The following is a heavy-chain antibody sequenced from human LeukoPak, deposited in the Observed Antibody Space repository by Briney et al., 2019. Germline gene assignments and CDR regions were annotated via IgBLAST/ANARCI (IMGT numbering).Heavy chain of an antibody. CDR1: GYTFTSYD. D-gene: IGHD3-10*01. Sequence: ASVKVSCKASGYTFTSYDINWVRQATGQGLEWMGWINPNSGGTNYAQKFQGRVTMTRDTSISTAYMELSRLRSDDTAVYYCARDHGWFGELLPDYWGQGTLVTVSS. V-gene: IGHV1-2*02. J-gene: IGHJ4*02. CDR3: ARDHGWFGELLPDY. CDR2: INPNSGGT.